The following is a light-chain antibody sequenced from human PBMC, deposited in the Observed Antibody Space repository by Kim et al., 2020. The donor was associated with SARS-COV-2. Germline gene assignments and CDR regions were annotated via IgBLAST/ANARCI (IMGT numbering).Light chain of an antibody. CDR3: NSRDSSGNLYV. Sequence: SSELTQDPAVSVALGQTVRITCQGDSLRSYYASWYQQKPGQAPVLVIYGKNNRPSGIPDRFSGSSSGNTASLTITVAQAEDEADYYCNSRDSSGNLYVFGTGTKVTVL. J-gene: IGLJ1*01. CDR1: SLRSYY. CDR2: GKN. V-gene: IGLV3-19*01.